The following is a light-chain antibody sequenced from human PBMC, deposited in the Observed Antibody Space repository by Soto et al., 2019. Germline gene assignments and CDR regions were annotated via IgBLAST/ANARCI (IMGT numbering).Light chain of an antibody. CDR2: GAS. Sequence: EIVMTQSPATLSVSPGERATLSCRASQSVSSNLAWYQQKPGQAPRLLIYGASTRATGIPARFSGSGSWTEFTLTISSLQSEDFAVYYCQQYNNWSPPFGQGTRLEIK. CDR1: QSVSSN. V-gene: IGKV3-15*01. CDR3: QQYNNWSPP. J-gene: IGKJ5*01.